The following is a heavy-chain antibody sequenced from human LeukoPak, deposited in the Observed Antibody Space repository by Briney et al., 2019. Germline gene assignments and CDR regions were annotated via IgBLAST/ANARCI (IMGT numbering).Heavy chain of an antibody. Sequence: GGSLRLSCAASGFTFSSYWMIWVRQAPGKGLEWVANIKQDGSDKYYVGSVKGRVTISRDNAKNSLYLQMNSLRAEDTAVYYCATYSTSSGAFDFWGQGTLVTVSS. D-gene: IGHD6-6*01. J-gene: IGHJ3*01. CDR3: ATYSTSSGAFDF. CDR1: GFTFSSYW. V-gene: IGHV3-7*01. CDR2: IKQDGSDK.